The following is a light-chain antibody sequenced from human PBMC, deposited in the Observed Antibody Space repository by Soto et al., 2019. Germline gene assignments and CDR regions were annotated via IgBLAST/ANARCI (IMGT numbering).Light chain of an antibody. Sequence: QSVLTQPPSTSGTPGQRVTISCSGSSSNIGSNSVNWYQHLPGTAPTLLIYSNSQRPSGVPDRFSGSKSGTSASLAISGLQSEDETAYYCASWDDTLNGPVFGGGTKLTVL. CDR3: ASWDDTLNGPV. J-gene: IGLJ3*02. CDR1: SSNIGSNS. V-gene: IGLV1-44*01. CDR2: SNS.